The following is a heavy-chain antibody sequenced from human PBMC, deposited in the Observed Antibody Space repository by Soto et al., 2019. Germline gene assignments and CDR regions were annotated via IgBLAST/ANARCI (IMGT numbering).Heavy chain of an antibody. Sequence: SETLSLTCTVSGGSIRSYCRTWIRQPPGKGLEWIGYIYYSGSTNYNPSLKSRVTISVDTSKNQFSLKLSSVTAADTAVYYCARVVPAARSYYFDYWGQGTLVTVSS. V-gene: IGHV4-59*01. CDR3: ARVVPAARSYYFDY. CDR1: GGSIRSYC. D-gene: IGHD2-2*01. J-gene: IGHJ4*02. CDR2: IYYSGST.